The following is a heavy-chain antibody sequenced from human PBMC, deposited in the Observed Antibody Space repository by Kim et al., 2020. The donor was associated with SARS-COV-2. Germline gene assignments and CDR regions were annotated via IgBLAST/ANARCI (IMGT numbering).Heavy chain of an antibody. J-gene: IGHJ6*02. CDR1: GGSISSGSYY. CDR2: IYTSGST. CDR3: AREVVVVVAAGGYYYYGMDV. Sequence: SETLSLTCTVSGGSISSGSYYWSWIRQPAGKGLEWIGRIYTSGSTNYNPSLKSRVTISVDTSKNQFSLKLSSVTAADTAVYYCAREVVVVVAAGGYYYYGMDVWGQGTTVTVSS. V-gene: IGHV4-61*02. D-gene: IGHD2-15*01.